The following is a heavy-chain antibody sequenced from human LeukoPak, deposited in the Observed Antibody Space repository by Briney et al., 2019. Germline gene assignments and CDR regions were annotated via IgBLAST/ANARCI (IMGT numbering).Heavy chain of an antibody. D-gene: IGHD5-24*01. Sequence: ASVKVSCKASGYTFSNYYMHWVRQAPGQGLEWMGVTNPRGGSTTYAQKFQGRVIMSRDTSTSTVHMELSSLRSEDTAVYYCARETYNNYSGMDVWGQGTTVTVSS. J-gene: IGHJ6*02. CDR3: ARETYNNYSGMDV. V-gene: IGHV1-46*01. CDR2: TNPRGGST. CDR1: GYTFSNYY.